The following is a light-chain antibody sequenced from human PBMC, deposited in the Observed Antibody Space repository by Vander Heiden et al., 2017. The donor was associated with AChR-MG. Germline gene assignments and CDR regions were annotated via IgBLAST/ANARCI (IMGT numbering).Light chain of an antibody. J-gene: IGKJ3*01. V-gene: IGKV1-9*01. Sequence: IQLTQSPSSLSASVGDRVTITCRASQGISSYLAWYQQKPGKAPKLLIYAASTLQSGVPSRFSGSGYGTDFTLTISSLQPEDFATYYCQQLNSYRGFTFGHGTKVDIK. CDR2: AAS. CDR3: QQLNSYRGFT. CDR1: QGISSY.